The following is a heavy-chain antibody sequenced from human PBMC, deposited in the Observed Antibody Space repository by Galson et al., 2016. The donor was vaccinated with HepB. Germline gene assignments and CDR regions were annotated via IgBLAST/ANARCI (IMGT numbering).Heavy chain of an antibody. J-gene: IGHJ4*02. D-gene: IGHD1-26*01. CDR3: ARDQHGNYLAY. V-gene: IGHV4-61*01. Sequence: ETLSLTCTVSGGSVISDNYFWSWIRQPPGKGLEWIGFIQYSGNTNCNASLRSRVTISIDTSKNQFALKLSSVTTADTAIYYCARDQHGNYLAYWGLGALVAVSS. CDR2: IQYSGNT. CDR1: GGSVISDNYF.